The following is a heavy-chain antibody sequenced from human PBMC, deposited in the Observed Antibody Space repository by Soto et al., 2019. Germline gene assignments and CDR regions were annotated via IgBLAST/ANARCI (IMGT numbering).Heavy chain of an antibody. CDR3: ARGYSGYDYFDY. V-gene: IGHV4-34*01. J-gene: IGHJ4*02. D-gene: IGHD5-12*01. CDR1: GGSLSGYY. CDR2: INHSGST. Sequence: SXTLSLTCAVYGGSLSGYYWSWIRQPPGKGLEWIGEINHSGSTNYNPSLKSRVTISVDTSKNQFSLKLSSVTAADTAVYYCARGYSGYDYFDYWGQGTLVTVSS.